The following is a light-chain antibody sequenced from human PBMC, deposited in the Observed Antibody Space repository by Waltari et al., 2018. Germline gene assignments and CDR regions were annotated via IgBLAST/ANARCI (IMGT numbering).Light chain of an antibody. CDR3: CSYAGSSTVV. Sequence: QSALTQPASVSGSPGQSITISCTGTSSDVGSYNLVSWYQQHRGKAPKLMIYEGSKRPAGVSNRFAGSKSGNTASLTISGRQAEDEADYYCCSYAGSSTVVFGGGTKLTVL. J-gene: IGLJ2*01. V-gene: IGLV2-23*01. CDR2: EGS. CDR1: SSDVGSYNL.